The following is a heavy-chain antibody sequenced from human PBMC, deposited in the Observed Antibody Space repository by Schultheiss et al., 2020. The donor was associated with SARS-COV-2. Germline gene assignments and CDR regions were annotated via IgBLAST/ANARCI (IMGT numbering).Heavy chain of an antibody. CDR3: ARGGLVVPDNAFDI. D-gene: IGHD2-2*01. Sequence: SETLSLTCTVSGASISSYYWSWIRQPPGKGLEWIGYIYYSGGTNYNPSLKSRVTISVDKSKNQFSLRLNSVTAADTAVYYCARGGLVVPDNAFDIWGRGTMVTVSS. CDR2: IYYSGGT. V-gene: IGHV4-59*01. CDR1: GASISSYY. J-gene: IGHJ3*02.